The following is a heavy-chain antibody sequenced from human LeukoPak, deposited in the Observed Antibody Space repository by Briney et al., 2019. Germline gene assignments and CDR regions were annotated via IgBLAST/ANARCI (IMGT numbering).Heavy chain of an antibody. CDR1: GYTFTGYY. CDR2: INPNSGGT. J-gene: IGHJ4*02. CDR3: ARRGHYSNYGADY. Sequence: ASVKVSCEASGYTFTGYYMHWVRQAPGQGLEWMGWINPNSGGTNYAQKFQGRVTMTGDTSISTAYMELSRLRSDDTAVYYCARRGHYSNYGADYWGQGTLVTVSS. V-gene: IGHV1-2*02. D-gene: IGHD4-11*01.